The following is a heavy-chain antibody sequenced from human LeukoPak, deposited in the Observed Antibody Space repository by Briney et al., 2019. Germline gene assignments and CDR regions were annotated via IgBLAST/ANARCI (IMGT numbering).Heavy chain of an antibody. V-gene: IGHV4-39*07. Sequence: PSETLSLTCTVSGGSISSSSYYWGWIRQPPGKGLVWIGSIYYSGSTYYNPSLKSRVTISVDTSKNQFSLKRSSVTAADTAVYYCAREGHDYGDYNWFDPWGQRTLVTVSS. CDR1: GGSISSSSYY. CDR2: IYYSGST. D-gene: IGHD4-17*01. CDR3: AREGHDYGDYNWFDP. J-gene: IGHJ5*02.